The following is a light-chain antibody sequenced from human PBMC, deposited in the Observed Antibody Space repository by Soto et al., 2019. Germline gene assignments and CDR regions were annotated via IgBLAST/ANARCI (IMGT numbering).Light chain of an antibody. CDR3: QQYGSSPVT. CDR2: GAS. Sequence: EIVLTQSTGTLSLSAGERATLSCRASQSVSSSYLAWYQQKPGQAPRLLIYGASSRATGIPDRFSGSGSGTDFTLTISRLEPEDFAVYYCQQYGSSPVTFGQGTKVDIK. CDR1: QSVSSSY. J-gene: IGKJ1*01. V-gene: IGKV3-20*01.